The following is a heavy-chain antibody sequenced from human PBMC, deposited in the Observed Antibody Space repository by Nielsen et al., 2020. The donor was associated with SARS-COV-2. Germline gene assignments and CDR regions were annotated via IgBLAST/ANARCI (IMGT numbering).Heavy chain of an antibody. CDR1: GFTFSNAW. V-gene: IGHV3-15*01. Sequence: GESLKISCAASGFTFSNAWMSWVRQAQGKGLEWVGRIKSKTDGGTTDYAAPVKGRFTISRDDSKNTLYLQMNSLKTEDTAVYYCTSRYCSGGSCYSGFDYWGQGTLVTVSS. CDR3: TSRYCSGGSCYSGFDY. J-gene: IGHJ4*02. D-gene: IGHD2-15*01. CDR2: IKSKTDGGTT.